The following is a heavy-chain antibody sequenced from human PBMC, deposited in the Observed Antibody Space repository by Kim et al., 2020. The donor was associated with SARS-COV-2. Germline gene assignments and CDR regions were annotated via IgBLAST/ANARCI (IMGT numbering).Heavy chain of an antibody. V-gene: IGHV3-33*01. D-gene: IGHD3-10*01. J-gene: IGHJ5*02. CDR1: GFSFSNYG. CDR3: VREKGYGSGSYPWFDP. Sequence: GGSLRLSCAASGFSFSNYGMHWVRQAPGKGLEWVAVIWYDGSNKYYADSVKGRFTISRDNSKNTLYVQMNSLRAEDTAVYYCVREKGYGSGSYPWFDPWG. CDR2: IWYDGSNK.